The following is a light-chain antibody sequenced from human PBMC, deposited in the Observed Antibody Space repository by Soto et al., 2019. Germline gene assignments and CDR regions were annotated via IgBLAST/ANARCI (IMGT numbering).Light chain of an antibody. CDR2: DAS. CDR1: QSISSW. Sequence: DIQRTQSLSTLCASVGDRVTLTCLASQSISSWLAWYQQKPGKAPKLLIYDASSLESGVPSRFSGSGSGTEFTLTISSLQPDDFATYYCQQYNGYSRTFGQGTKVDIK. V-gene: IGKV1-5*01. J-gene: IGKJ1*01. CDR3: QQYNGYSRT.